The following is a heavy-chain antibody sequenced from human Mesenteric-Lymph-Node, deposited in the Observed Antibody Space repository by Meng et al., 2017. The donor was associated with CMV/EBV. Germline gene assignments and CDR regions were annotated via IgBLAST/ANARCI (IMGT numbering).Heavy chain of an antibody. J-gene: IGHJ5*02. CDR2: ISSSGDRT. D-gene: IGHD3-16*01. CDR1: GFTFNTYE. V-gene: IGHV3-48*03. Sequence: GEPLRLSCAASGFTFNTYEMNWVRQAPRKGLEWLSYISSSGDRTYYAESVKGRFIVSRDNAKNILYLQMDSLRDEDTVVYYSTNSLGQWLDWFAHWGQGTLVTVSS. CDR3: TNSLGQWLDWFAH.